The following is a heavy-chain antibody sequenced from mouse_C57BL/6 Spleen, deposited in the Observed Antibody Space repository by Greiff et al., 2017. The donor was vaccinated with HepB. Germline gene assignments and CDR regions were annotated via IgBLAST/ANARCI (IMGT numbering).Heavy chain of an antibody. D-gene: IGHD2-10*02. Sequence: QVQLQQPGTELVKPGASVKLSCKASGYTFTSYWMHWVKQRPGQGLEWIGNINPSNGGTNYNEKIKSKATLTVDKSSSTAYMQLSSLTSEDSAVYYCARSGYDYDAMDYWGQGTSVTVSS. CDR1: GYTFTSYW. CDR2: INPSNGGT. V-gene: IGHV1-53*01. CDR3: ARSGYDYDAMDY. J-gene: IGHJ4*01.